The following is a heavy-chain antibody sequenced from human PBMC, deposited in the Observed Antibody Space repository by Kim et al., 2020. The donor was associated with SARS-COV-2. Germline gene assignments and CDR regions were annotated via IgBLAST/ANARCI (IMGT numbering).Heavy chain of an antibody. D-gene: IGHD1-26*01. CDR1: GFTVSSNY. J-gene: IGHJ3*02. CDR2: IYSGGST. V-gene: IGHV3-53*01. Sequence: GGSLRLSCAASGFTVSSNYMSWVRQAPGKGLEWVSVIYSGGSTYYADSVKGRFTISRDNSKNTLYLQMNSLRAEDTAVYYCARSRYSGSKDAFDIWGQGTMVTVSS. CDR3: ARSRYSGSKDAFDI.